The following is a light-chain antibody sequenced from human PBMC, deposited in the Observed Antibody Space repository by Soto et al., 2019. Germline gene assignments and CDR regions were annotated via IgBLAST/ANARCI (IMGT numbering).Light chain of an antibody. J-gene: IGKJ4*01. CDR2: AAS. Sequence: DIPMTQSPSSLSASVGDRVTITCRASQSISSYLNWYQQKPGKAPKLLIYAASXXXXXXPSXFXXXXXXXXXXXXXXXXQPEDFATYYCQQSYSTPLTFGGGTKVEIK. CDR1: QSISSY. V-gene: IGKV1-39*01. CDR3: QQSYSTPLT.